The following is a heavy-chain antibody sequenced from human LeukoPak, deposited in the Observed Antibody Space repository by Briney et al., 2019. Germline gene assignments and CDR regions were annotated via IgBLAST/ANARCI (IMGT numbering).Heavy chain of an antibody. Sequence: GGSLRLSCAASGFTFSSYAMNWVRQAPGKGLEWVAVISYDGSTTYYADSVKGRFTISRDNSKNTLYLQMNSLRAEDTAVYYCARDRDCSSTSCYPDYWGQGTLVTVSS. CDR1: GFTFSSYA. V-gene: IGHV3-30-3*01. CDR2: ISYDGSTT. CDR3: ARDRDCSSTSCYPDY. J-gene: IGHJ4*02. D-gene: IGHD2-2*01.